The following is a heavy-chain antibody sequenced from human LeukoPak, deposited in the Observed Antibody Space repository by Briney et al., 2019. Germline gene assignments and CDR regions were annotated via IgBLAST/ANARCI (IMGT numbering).Heavy chain of an antibody. J-gene: IGHJ3*01. CDR1: GFTFDDYG. CDR3: ARDRSGYANDAFDF. D-gene: IGHD3-3*01. V-gene: IGHV3-20*01. CDR2: INWNGGST. Sequence: GGSLRLSCAASGFTFDDYGMSWVRQAPGKGLEWVSGINWNGGSTGYADSVKGRFTISRDNSKNTMFLQMNSLRAEDTAVYHCARDRSGYANDAFDFWGQGTMVTVSS.